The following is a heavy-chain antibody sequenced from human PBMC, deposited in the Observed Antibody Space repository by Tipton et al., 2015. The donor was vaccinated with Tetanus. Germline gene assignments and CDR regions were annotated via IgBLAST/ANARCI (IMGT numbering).Heavy chain of an antibody. CDR3: ARYYDSSGYYRRRYTSSFDY. CDR1: GGSISSYY. CDR2: IYYSGST. J-gene: IGHJ4*02. Sequence: TLSLTCTVSGGSISSYYWSWIRQPPGKGLEWIGYIYYSGSTNYNPSLKSRVTISVDTSKNQFSLKLSSVTAADTAVYYCARYYDSSGYYRRRYTSSFDYWGQGTQVTVSS. V-gene: IGHV4-59*01. D-gene: IGHD3-22*01.